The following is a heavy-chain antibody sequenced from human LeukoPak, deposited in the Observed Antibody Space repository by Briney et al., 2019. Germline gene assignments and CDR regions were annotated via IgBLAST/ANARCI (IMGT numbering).Heavy chain of an antibody. V-gene: IGHV4-34*01. D-gene: IGHD6-13*01. CDR3: ARQRVRYSSSWYVWFDP. CDR2: INHSGST. Sequence: PSETLSLTCTVSGGSISSYYWNWIRQPPGKGLEWIGEINHSGSTNYNPSLKSRVTISVDTSKNQFSLKLSSVTAADTAVYYCARQRVRYSSSWYVWFDPWGQGTLVTVSS. CDR1: GGSISSYY. J-gene: IGHJ5*02.